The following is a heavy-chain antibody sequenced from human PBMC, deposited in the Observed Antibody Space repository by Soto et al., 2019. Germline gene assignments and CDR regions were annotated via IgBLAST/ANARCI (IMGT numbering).Heavy chain of an antibody. D-gene: IGHD5-12*01. CDR3: TGGYNFDY. J-gene: IGHJ4*01. CDR1: SASISSSSYR. CDR2: IYYSGTT. V-gene: IGHV4-39*07. Sequence: PSETLSLTWTVSSASISSSSYRWGWIRQPPGKGLEWIGSIYYSGTTYYNPSLNSRVTVSGDTSKNQFSLKLTSVTAADTAVYYCTGGYNFDYWGQGTLVTVSS.